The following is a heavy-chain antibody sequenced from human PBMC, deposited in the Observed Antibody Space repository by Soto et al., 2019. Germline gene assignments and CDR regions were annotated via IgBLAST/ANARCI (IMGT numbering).Heavy chain of an antibody. CDR1: GFTFSSYS. Sequence: EVQLVESGGGLVKPGGSLRLSCAASGFTFSSYSMNWVRQAPGKGLEWVSSISSSSSYIYYADSVKGRFTISRDNAKNSLYLQMNSLRAEDTAVYYCARDSSSSWYDYYYYYMDVWGTGTTVTGSS. V-gene: IGHV3-21*01. CDR2: ISSSSSYI. D-gene: IGHD6-13*01. CDR3: ARDSSSSWYDYYYYYMDV. J-gene: IGHJ6*03.